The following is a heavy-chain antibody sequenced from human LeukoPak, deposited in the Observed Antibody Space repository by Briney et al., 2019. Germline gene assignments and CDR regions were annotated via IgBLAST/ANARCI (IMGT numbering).Heavy chain of an antibody. Sequence: SVKVSCKASGYTFTSYYMHWVRQAPGQGLEWMGGIIPIFGTANYAQKFQGRVTITADESTSTAYMELSSLRSEDTAVYYCASSVRIAAAGTYFDYWGQGTLVTVSS. D-gene: IGHD6-13*01. CDR3: ASSVRIAAAGTYFDY. J-gene: IGHJ4*02. CDR1: GYTFTSYY. V-gene: IGHV1-69*13. CDR2: IIPIFGTA.